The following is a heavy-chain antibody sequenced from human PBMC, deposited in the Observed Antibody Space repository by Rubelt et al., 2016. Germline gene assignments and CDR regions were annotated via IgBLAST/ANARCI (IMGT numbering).Heavy chain of an antibody. CDR1: GGSISSSSYY. J-gene: IGHJ6*02. CDR3: ARDTLGDIVTGYPPLPYGMDV. D-gene: IGHD3-9*01. V-gene: IGHV4-39*07. CDR2: IYYSGST. Sequence: QLQLQESGPGLVKPSETLSLTCTVSGGSISSSSYYWGWIRQPPGKGLEWIGSIYYSGSTYYNPSLKSRVTISVDTSKNQFSLKLSSVAAADTAVYYCARDTLGDIVTGYPPLPYGMDVWGQGTTVTVSS.